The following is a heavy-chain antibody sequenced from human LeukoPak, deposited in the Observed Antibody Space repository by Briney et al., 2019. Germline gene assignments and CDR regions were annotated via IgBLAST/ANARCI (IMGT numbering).Heavy chain of an antibody. V-gene: IGHV1-2*06. Sequence: SVKVSCKASGYTFTGYYMHWVRQAPGQGLEWMGRINPNSGGTNYAQKFQGRVTMTRDTSISTAYMELSRLRSDDTAVYYCARGPGYSHGWENYFDYWGQGTLVTVSS. J-gene: IGHJ4*02. D-gene: IGHD5-18*01. CDR2: INPNSGGT. CDR3: ARGPGYSHGWENYFDY. CDR1: GYTFTGYY.